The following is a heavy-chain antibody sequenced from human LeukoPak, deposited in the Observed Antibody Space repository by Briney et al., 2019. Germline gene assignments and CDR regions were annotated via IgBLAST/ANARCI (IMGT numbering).Heavy chain of an antibody. CDR2: IAVVGGNT. CDR3: ARDCCSGGGPLDI. V-gene: IGHV3-23*01. CDR1: GFTFSNYG. Sequence: GGSLRLSCAASGFTFSNYGMAWVRQAPGKGLEWDSTIAVVGGNTHYADSVEGRFTISRQDSNNALHLQLNSLRAEDTAIYYCARDCCSGGGPLDIWGQGTLVTLSS. D-gene: IGHD2-15*01. J-gene: IGHJ4*02.